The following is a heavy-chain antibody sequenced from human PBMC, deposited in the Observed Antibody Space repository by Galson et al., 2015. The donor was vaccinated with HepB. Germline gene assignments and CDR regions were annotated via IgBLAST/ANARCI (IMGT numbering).Heavy chain of an antibody. CDR2: IKQDGSEK. CDR3: AKAPRGYSPFDI. Sequence: SLRLSCAASGFTLSNHWMTWVRQAPGKGLEWVANIKQDGSEKNYIDSVKGRFTISRDNAKNSLSLQMNSLRVEDTAVYYCAKAPRGYSPFDIWGQGTMVTVSS. CDR1: GFTLSNHW. J-gene: IGHJ3*02. V-gene: IGHV3-7*03. D-gene: IGHD5-18*01.